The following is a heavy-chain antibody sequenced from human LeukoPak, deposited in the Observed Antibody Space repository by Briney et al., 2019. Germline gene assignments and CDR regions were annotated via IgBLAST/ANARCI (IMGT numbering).Heavy chain of an antibody. J-gene: IGHJ5*02. CDR2: IRGSGSTI. D-gene: IGHD3-9*01. Sequence: GGSLRLSCAASGFTFSDYYMSWIRQAPGKGLEWVSYIRGSGSTIYYADSVKGRFTISRDNAKNSLYLQMNSLRAEDTAVYYCARGNYDILTGYYNWFDPWGQGTLVTVSS. CDR1: GFTFSDYY. V-gene: IGHV3-11*01. CDR3: ARGNYDILTGYYNWFDP.